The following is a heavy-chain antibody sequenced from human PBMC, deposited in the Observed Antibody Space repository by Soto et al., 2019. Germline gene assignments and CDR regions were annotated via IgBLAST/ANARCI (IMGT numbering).Heavy chain of an antibody. CDR3: ARLRGGQTEFDS. J-gene: IGHJ4*02. V-gene: IGHV1-2*02. CDR2: INPNSGGT. CDR1: GYTFTGYY. Sequence: ASVKVSCKASGYTFTGYYMHWVRQAPGQGLEWMGWINPNSGGTNYAQMFQGRVTMTRDTSISTAYMELSRLRSDDTAVYYCARLRGGQTEFDSWGQGTLVTVSS. D-gene: IGHD2-21*02.